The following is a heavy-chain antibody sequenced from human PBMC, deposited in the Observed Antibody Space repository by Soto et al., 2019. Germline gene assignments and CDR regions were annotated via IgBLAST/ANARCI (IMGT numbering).Heavy chain of an antibody. J-gene: IGHJ3*02. CDR2: INPNGGST. CDR3: ARGPGLRPGGGGTEPLDI. CDR1: GYSFTSQY. Sequence: QVQLVQSGAEVKKPGASVKISCEASGYSFTSQYVHWVRQAPGQGLEWMGIINPNGGSTTYAQKFPGRGTLAKETPTRSVYMGLSSLASEDTAVYYRARGPGLRPGGGGTEPLDIWGQGTMVTVAS. V-gene: IGHV1-46*03. D-gene: IGHD5-12*01.